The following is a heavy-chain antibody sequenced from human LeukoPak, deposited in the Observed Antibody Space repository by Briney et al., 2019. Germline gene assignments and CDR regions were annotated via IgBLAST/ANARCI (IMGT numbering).Heavy chain of an antibody. Sequence: SETLSLTCTVSGTSISSDYWTWIRQPAGEGLEWIGRINTSGSTNYNPSLMSRVTMSVDTSKNQFSLKLSSVTAADTAIYYCARGNIAMIRNAFDMWGQGTMVTVSS. CDR1: GTSISSDY. V-gene: IGHV4-4*07. J-gene: IGHJ3*02. CDR2: INTSGST. CDR3: ARGNIAMIRNAFDM. D-gene: IGHD3-10*01.